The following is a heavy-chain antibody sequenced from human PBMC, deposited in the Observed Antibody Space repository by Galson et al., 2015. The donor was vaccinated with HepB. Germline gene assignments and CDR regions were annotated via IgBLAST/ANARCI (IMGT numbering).Heavy chain of an antibody. CDR1: GYIFTSYD. D-gene: IGHD6-19*01. CDR2: TNPNSGNA. J-gene: IGHJ4*02. CDR3: ARVSAWSHFDF. V-gene: IGHV1-8*01. Sequence: SCKASGYIFTSYDITWVRQATGQGLEWMGWTNPNSGNAGYAQKFQGRVTMTRDISTSTAYMELSSLRFDDTAVYYCARVSAWSHFDFWGQGTLVTVPP.